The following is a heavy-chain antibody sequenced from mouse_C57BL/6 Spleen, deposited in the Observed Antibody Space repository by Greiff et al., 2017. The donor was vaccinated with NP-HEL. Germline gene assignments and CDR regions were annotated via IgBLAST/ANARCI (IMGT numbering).Heavy chain of an antibody. Sequence: EVKLVESGGGLVKPGGSLKLSCAASGFTFSDYGMHWVRQAPEKGLEWVAYISSGSSTIYYADTVKGRFTISRDNAKNTLFLQMTSLRSEDTAMYYCARGQKGYFDVWGTGTTVTVSS. CDR2: ISSGSSTI. J-gene: IGHJ1*03. CDR1: GFTFSDYG. CDR3: ARGQKGYFDV. V-gene: IGHV5-17*01.